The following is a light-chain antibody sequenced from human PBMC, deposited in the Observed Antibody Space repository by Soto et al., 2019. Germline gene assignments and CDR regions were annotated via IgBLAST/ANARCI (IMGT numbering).Light chain of an antibody. CDR3: SAWDGSLNGPV. CDR2: NNV. CDR1: SSNIGSNI. V-gene: IGLV1-44*01. J-gene: IGLJ3*02. Sequence: QSVLTQPPSASGTPGQRVTISCSGSSSNIGSNILNWYRQVPGTAPKLLIYNNVHRPSGVPDRFSGSKSGASGSLAISGLQLEDEADYYCSAWDGSLNGPVFGGGTQLTVL.